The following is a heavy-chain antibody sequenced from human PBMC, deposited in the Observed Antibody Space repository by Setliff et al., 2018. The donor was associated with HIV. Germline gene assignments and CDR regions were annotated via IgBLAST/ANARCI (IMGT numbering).Heavy chain of an antibody. CDR1: GFTFRSYE. Sequence: LRLSCTVSGFTFRSYEMSWVRQAPGKGLEWISYINSRGDSVHYADSVKGRFTISRDNAKSSLSLQMHNLRAEDTATYYCARNWDFYNSGSLVFDYWGQGTLVTVSS. CDR2: INSRGDSV. J-gene: IGHJ4*02. D-gene: IGHD3-16*01. V-gene: IGHV3-48*03. CDR3: ARNWDFYNSGSLVFDY.